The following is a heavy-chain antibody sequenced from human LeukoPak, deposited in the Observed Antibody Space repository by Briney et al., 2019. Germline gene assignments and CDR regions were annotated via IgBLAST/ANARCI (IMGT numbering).Heavy chain of an antibody. V-gene: IGHV5-51*01. CDR2: IYPGDSDT. D-gene: IGHD1-26*01. Sequence: GESLKISCKGSGYSFTSYWIGWVPQMPGKGLEWIRIIYPGDSDTRYSPPFQGQVPISADKSISTAYLQWSSLKASDTAMYYCARTSGSYPTGFDYWGQGTLVTVSS. CDR1: GYSFTSYW. J-gene: IGHJ4*02. CDR3: ARTSGSYPTGFDY.